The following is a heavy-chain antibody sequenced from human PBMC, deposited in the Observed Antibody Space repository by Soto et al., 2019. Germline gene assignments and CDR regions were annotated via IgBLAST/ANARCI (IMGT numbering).Heavy chain of an antibody. CDR2: VSGNGANT. CDR1: GINFTYNA. CDR3: ASLPGLTAPRPAS. Sequence: EGQLLESGGNLVQPGRSLRLSCTASGINFTYNAMSWVRQAPGKGLQWVSTVSGNGANTYYAESVRGRVTISRDTSKNTLYLQMTGLRFEDTAVYYCASLPGLTAPRPASWGQGTQVTVSS. D-gene: IGHD6-6*01. V-gene: IGHV3-23*01. J-gene: IGHJ5*02.